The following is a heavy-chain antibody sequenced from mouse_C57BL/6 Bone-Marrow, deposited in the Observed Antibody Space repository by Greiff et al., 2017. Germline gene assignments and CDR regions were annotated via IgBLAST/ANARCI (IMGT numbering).Heavy chain of an antibody. V-gene: IGHV5-12*01. CDR3: ARPATTPFYAMDY. Sequence: EVHLVESGGGLVQPGGSLKLSCAASGFTFSDYYMYWVRQTPEKRLEWVAYISNGGGSTYSPDTVKGRFTISRDNAKNTLYLQMGRLKSEDTAMYYCARPATTPFYAMDYWGQGTSVTVSS. CDR2: ISNGGGST. CDR1: GFTFSDYY. J-gene: IGHJ4*01. D-gene: IGHD1-2*01.